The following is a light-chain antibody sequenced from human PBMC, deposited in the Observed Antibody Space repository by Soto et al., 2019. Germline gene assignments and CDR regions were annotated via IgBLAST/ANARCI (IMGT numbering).Light chain of an antibody. CDR2: EVN. CDR1: SSDVGGYNY. J-gene: IGLJ1*01. V-gene: IGLV2-14*01. CDR3: SSYTSSSTFYV. Sequence: LTQPASVSGSPGQSITISCTGTSSDVGGYNYVSWYQQHPGKAPKLMIYEVNNRPSGVSNRFSGSKSGNTASLTISGLQAEDEADYYCSSYTSSSTFYVFGTGTKVTVL.